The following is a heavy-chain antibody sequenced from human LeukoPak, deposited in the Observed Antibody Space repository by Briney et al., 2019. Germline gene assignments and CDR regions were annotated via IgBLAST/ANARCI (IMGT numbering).Heavy chain of an antibody. Sequence: GGSLRLSCAASGFTFSDYTMYWVRQAPGKGLEWVSSISSSSSNMYYADSVKGRFTISRDNAENSLSLQMNSLRAEDTAVYYCARDGYSRSLLCDPRRQETVVRVSS. CDR2: ISSSSSNM. CDR1: GFTFSDYT. V-gene: IGHV3-21*01. CDR3: ARDGYSRSLLCDP. D-gene: IGHD6-13*01. J-gene: IGHJ5*02.